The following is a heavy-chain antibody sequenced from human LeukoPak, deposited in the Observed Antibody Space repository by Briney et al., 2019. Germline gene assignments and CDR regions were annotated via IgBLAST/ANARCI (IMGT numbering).Heavy chain of an antibody. D-gene: IGHD5-12*01. CDR3: ARVEYNGGYSHLY. CDR1: GYTFISYD. J-gene: IGHJ4*02. Sequence: ASVTVSCKASGYTFISYDINWVRQASGQGLEWMGWMNPNSGNTGYGQKFQGRVTMTRSTSMTTAYMELSSLRSEDTAIYYCARVEYNGGYSHLYWGQGTLLTVSS. CDR2: MNPNSGNT. V-gene: IGHV1-8*01.